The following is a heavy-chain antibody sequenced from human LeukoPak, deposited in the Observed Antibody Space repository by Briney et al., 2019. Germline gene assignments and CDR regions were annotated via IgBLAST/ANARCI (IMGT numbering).Heavy chain of an antibody. Sequence: SETLSLTCIVSGGSISSNSYYWGWIRQPPGKGLEWIGSIYYSGSTYYNPSLKSRVTISVDTSKNQFSLKLSSVTAADTAVYYCARVRGYSYGVFDYWGQGTLVTVSS. CDR3: ARVRGYSYGVFDY. CDR2: IYYSGST. V-gene: IGHV4-39*07. D-gene: IGHD2-15*01. CDR1: GGSISSNSYY. J-gene: IGHJ4*02.